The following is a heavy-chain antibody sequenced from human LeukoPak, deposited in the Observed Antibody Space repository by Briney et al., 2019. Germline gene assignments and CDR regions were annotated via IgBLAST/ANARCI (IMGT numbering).Heavy chain of an antibody. Sequence: GGSLRLSCAASGFTFSGSAMHWVRQASGKGLEWVGRIRSKANSYATAYAASVKGRFTISRDDSKNTLYLQMNSLKTEDTAVYYCTTDPARTGYCSGGSCYGSWTYYYYYMDVWGKGTTVTISS. V-gene: IGHV3-73*01. CDR2: IRSKANSYAT. D-gene: IGHD2-15*01. J-gene: IGHJ6*03. CDR3: TTDPARTGYCSGGSCYGSWTYYYYYMDV. CDR1: GFTFSGSA.